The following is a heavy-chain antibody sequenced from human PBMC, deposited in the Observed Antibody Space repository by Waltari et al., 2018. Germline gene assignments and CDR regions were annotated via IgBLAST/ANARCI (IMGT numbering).Heavy chain of an antibody. D-gene: IGHD6-13*01. Sequence: EVQLVESGGGLVKPGGSLRLSCAASGFTFSSYSMNWVRQAPGKGLEWVSSISSSSSYIYLAASVKGLFTIARDNAKNSLYLQMNSLRAEDTAVYYCARDSQLPISSSWYRLFDYWGQGTLVTVSS. CDR3: ARDSQLPISSSWYRLFDY. J-gene: IGHJ4*02. CDR2: ISSSSSYI. CDR1: GFTFSSYS. V-gene: IGHV3-21*01.